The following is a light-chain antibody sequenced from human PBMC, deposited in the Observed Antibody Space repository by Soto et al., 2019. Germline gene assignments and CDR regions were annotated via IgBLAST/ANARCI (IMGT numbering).Light chain of an antibody. V-gene: IGKV1-8*01. Sequence: AIRMTQSPSSLSASTGDRVTITCRASPGISSYVAWYQQKPGKATMLLIYAASTLQTGNPAWFSGSGSGTEFTLIICCLQSEDFATYSCQQYYNYSLASGRGTILDIK. CDR3: QQYYNYSLA. CDR1: PGISSY. CDR2: AAS. J-gene: IGKJ3*01.